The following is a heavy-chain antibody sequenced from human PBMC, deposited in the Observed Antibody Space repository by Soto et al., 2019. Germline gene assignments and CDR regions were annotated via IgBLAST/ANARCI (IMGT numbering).Heavy chain of an antibody. Sequence: QITLKESGPTLVKPTQTLTLTCTFSGFSLSTTGVGVGWIRQPPGKALEWLALIYWDDDKRYSPSLKSRVTIPKDTSKNQVVLTMTNMDPVDTATYYCARLLWFGELFWGQGTLVTVSS. D-gene: IGHD3-10*01. J-gene: IGHJ4*02. V-gene: IGHV2-5*02. CDR2: IYWDDDK. CDR3: ARLLWFGELF. CDR1: GFSLSTTGVG.